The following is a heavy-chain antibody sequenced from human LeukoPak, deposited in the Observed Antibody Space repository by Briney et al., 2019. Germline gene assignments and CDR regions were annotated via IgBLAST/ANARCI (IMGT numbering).Heavy chain of an antibody. V-gene: IGHV3-11*01. J-gene: IGHJ4*02. CDR2: ISSSGSTI. CDR3: ARESPPAANFDY. CDR1: GFTFSDYY. Sequence: PGGSLRLSCAASGFTFSDYYMSWIRQAPAKGLEWVSYISSSGSTIYYADSVKGRFTISRDNAKNSLYLQMNSLRAEDTAVYYCARESPPAANFDYWGQGTLVTVSS. D-gene: IGHD2-2*01.